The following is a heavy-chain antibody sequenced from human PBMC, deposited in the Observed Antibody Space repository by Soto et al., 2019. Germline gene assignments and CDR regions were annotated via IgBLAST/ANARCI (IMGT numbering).Heavy chain of an antibody. CDR1: GYSFTSYW. CDR2: IDPSDSYT. V-gene: IGHV5-10-1*01. Sequence: GESLKISCNGSGYSFTSYWISWVRQMPWKGLEWMGRIDPSDSYTNYSPSFQGHVTISADKSISTAYLQWSSLKASDTAMYYCARRSHLARWYYYYGMDVWGQGTTVTVSS. J-gene: IGHJ6*02. CDR3: ARRSHLARWYYYYGMDV.